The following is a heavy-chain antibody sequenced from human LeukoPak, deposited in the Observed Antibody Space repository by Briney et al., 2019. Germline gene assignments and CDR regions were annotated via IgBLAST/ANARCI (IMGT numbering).Heavy chain of an antibody. CDR2: IYTSGIT. V-gene: IGHV4-4*07. Sequence: KTSETLSLTCTVSGGSISSYYWNWIRQPAGKGLEWIGRIYTSGITNYNPSLKSRVTMSVDTSKNQFSLKLNPVTAADTAVYYCAREHTTETIPYYFDCWGQGTLVTVSS. J-gene: IGHJ4*02. CDR1: GGSISSYY. D-gene: IGHD4-17*01. CDR3: AREHTTETIPYYFDC.